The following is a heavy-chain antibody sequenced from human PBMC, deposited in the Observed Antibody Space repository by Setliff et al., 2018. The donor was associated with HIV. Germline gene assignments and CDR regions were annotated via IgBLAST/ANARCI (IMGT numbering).Heavy chain of an antibody. J-gene: IGHJ6*03. CDR3: VRTYYDILTGYGGFYYMDV. D-gene: IGHD3-9*01. CDR2: ISSSSSYI. V-gene: IGHV3-21*01. Sequence: GGSLRLSCAASGFTFSSYAMSWVRQAPGKGLEWVSSISSSSSYICYADSVKGRFTISRDNAKNSLYLQMNSPRAEDTAVYYCVRTYYDILTGYGGFYYMDVWGKGTTVTVSS. CDR1: GFTFSSYA.